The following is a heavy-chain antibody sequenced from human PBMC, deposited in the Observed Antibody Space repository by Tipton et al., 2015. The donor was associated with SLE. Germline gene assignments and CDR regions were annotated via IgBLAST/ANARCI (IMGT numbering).Heavy chain of an antibody. CDR1: GGSISSSSYY. Sequence: TLSLTCTVSGGSISSSSYYWGWIRQPPGKGLEWIGSIYYSGSTYYNPSLKSRVTISVDTSKNQFSLKLSSVTAADTAVYYCARSGWQQLVQGYFDYWGQGTLVTVSS. CDR3: ARSGWQQLVQGYFDY. D-gene: IGHD6-13*01. CDR2: IYYSGST. J-gene: IGHJ4*02. V-gene: IGHV4-39*01.